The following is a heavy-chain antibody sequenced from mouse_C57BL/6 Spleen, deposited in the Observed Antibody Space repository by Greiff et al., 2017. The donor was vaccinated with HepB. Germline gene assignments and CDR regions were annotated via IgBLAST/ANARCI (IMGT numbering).Heavy chain of an antibody. CDR2: IDPSDSYT. V-gene: IGHV1-69*01. CDR3: ARDTGNNNDY. Sequence: VQLQQPGAELVMPGASVKLSCKASGYTFTSYWMHWVKQRPGHGLEWIGEIDPSDSYTYYNQKFKGKSTLTVDKSSSAAYMQISSLPSEDSAVYYCARDTGNNNDYRGQGTTLTVSS. D-gene: IGHD2-1*01. J-gene: IGHJ2*01. CDR1: GYTFTSYW.